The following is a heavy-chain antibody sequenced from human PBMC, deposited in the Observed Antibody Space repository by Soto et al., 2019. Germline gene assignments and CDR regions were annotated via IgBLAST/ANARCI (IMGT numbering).Heavy chain of an antibody. CDR1: GITFNSYW. Sequence: GGSLRLSCAVSGITFNSYWMHWIRQTPGKGLVWVSHINNVATIINYADSVKGRFTISRDNTKSSLFLQMNSLGVEDTAVYYCARGGGGGLFEHWGQGVLVTVSS. CDR2: INNVATII. CDR3: ARGGGGGLFEH. D-gene: IGHD2-21*01. V-gene: IGHV3-74*01. J-gene: IGHJ4*02.